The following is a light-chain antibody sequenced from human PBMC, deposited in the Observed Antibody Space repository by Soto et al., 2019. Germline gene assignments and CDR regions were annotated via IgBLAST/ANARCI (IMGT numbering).Light chain of an antibody. CDR3: QQYGSAPLT. J-gene: IGKJ4*01. CDR1: QSVSSSY. CDR2: AAS. V-gene: IGKV3-20*01. Sequence: EIVLTQSPGTLSLSPGERATLSCRASQSVSSSYLAWYQQKPGQAPRLLIYAASSRATGIPDRFSGSGSGTDFTLIISRLEPEDFAVYYCQQYGSAPLTFGGGTKVEIK.